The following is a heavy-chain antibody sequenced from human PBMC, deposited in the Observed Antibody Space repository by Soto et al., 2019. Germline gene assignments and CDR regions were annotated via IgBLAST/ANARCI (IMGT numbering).Heavy chain of an antibody. V-gene: IGHV1-69*13. CDR3: ARESRSYALWSGYYSPDFFES. Sequence: ASVKVSCKASGGTFSTYAVSWVRQAPGQGLEWLGGIIPYFDLVNYAQKFQGRVTITADESTGTAYMEVSSLRTEDTAVYYCARESRSYALWSGYYSPDFFESWGQGTQVTVSS. D-gene: IGHD3-3*01. CDR1: GGTFSTYA. J-gene: IGHJ4*02. CDR2: IIPYFDLV.